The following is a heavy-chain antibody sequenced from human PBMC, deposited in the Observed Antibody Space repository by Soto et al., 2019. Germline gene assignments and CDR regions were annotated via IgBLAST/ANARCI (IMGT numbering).Heavy chain of an antibody. D-gene: IGHD2-15*01. CDR2: ISGSGGST. Sequence: EVQLLESGGGLVQPGGSLRLSCAASGFTFSSYAMSWVRQAPGKGLEWVPAISGSGGSTYYADSVKGRFTISRDNSKNTLYLQMNSLRAEDTAVYYCATRSIVVVVAATLPDYWGQGTLVTVSS. V-gene: IGHV3-23*01. J-gene: IGHJ4*02. CDR3: ATRSIVVVVAATLPDY. CDR1: GFTFSSYA.